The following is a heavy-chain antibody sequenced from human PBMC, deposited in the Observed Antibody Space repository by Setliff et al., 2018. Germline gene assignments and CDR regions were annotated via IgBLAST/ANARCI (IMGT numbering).Heavy chain of an antibody. CDR1: GYTFTGYA. J-gene: IGHJ4*02. V-gene: IGHV1-3*01. CDR2: INAGNGNT. D-gene: IGHD5-18*01. CDR3: ARRVGSVGIQLPDY. Sequence: ASVKVSCKASGYTFTGYAMHWVRQAPGQRLEWMGWINAGNGNTKYSQKFQGRVTMTRNTSISTAYMELSSLRSEDTAVYYCARRVGSVGIQLPDYWGQGTLVTVPQ.